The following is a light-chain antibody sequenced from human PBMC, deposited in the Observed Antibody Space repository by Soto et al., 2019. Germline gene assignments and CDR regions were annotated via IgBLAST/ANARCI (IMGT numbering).Light chain of an antibody. J-gene: IGLJ7*01. V-gene: IGLV1-40*01. CDR3: HSYDSSLTGSV. Sequence: QSVLTQPPSVSGAPGQRVTISCTGSSSNIGASYDVHWYKHVPGTAPKLLIYGNDKRPSGVPDRFSGSKSGTSASLYINGLQAEDEADYYCHSYDSSLTGSVFGGGTQLTVL. CDR2: GND. CDR1: SSNIGASYD.